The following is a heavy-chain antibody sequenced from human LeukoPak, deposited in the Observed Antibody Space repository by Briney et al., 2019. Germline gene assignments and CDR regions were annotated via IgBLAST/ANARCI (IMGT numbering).Heavy chain of an antibody. CDR2: LSWHSGSI. CDR1: GFKFNDYA. CDR3: AKETKVGENLYYFDY. D-gene: IGHD1-26*01. V-gene: IGHV3-9*01. Sequence: GGSLRLSCVASGFKFNDYAMHWVRQAPGKGLEWVSGLSWHSGSIGCADSVKGRFIISRDNAKNSLYLEMNSLRPEDSAFYCAKETKVGENLYYFDYWGRGTLVTVSS. J-gene: IGHJ4*02.